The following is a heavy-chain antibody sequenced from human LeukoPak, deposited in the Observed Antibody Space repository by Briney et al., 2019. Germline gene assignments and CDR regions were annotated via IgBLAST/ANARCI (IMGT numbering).Heavy chain of an antibody. CDR3: VRAVADDYFDY. CDR1: GFTFSNYW. V-gene: IGHV3-74*01. J-gene: IGHJ4*02. Sequence: PGGSLRLSCAASGFTFSNYWMHWVRQAPGKGLVWVSRINGDGRDTTYADSVKGRFTISRDNSKNTVFLQMNSLRAEDTAVYYCVRAVADDYFDYWGQGTLVTVSS. D-gene: IGHD6-19*01. CDR2: INGDGRDT.